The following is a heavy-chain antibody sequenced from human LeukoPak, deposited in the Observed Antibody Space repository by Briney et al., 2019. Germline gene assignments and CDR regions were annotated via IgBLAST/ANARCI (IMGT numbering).Heavy chain of an antibody. V-gene: IGHV3-53*01. D-gene: IGHD4/OR15-4a*01. J-gene: IGHJ4*02. Sequence: GGSLRLSCTASGFTFGDYAMSWFRQAPGKGLKWVSFIYSDNTHYSDSVKGRFTISRDNSKNTPYPQMNSLRAEDTAVYYCARRAGAYSHPYDYWGQGTLVTVSS. CDR3: ARRAGAYSHPYDY. CDR2: IYSDNT. CDR1: GFTFGDYA.